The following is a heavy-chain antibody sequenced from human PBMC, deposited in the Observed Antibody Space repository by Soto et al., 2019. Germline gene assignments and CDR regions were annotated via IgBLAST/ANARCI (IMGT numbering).Heavy chain of an antibody. D-gene: IGHD4-4*01. Sequence: TLSLPCTVSGGSISSGAYYWSWIRQHPGKGLEWIGYIYDSGSTYYNPSLKSRVTISVDTSKNQFSLKLSSVTAADTDVYYCERDRDSNFHSFDYWGQGTLVTV. CDR2: IYDSGST. V-gene: IGHV4-31*03. CDR3: ERDRDSNFHSFDY. CDR1: GGSISSGAYY. J-gene: IGHJ4*02.